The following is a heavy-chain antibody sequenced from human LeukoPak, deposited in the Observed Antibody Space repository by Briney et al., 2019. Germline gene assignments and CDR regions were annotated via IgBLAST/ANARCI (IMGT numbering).Heavy chain of an antibody. J-gene: IGHJ4*02. V-gene: IGHV3-7*01. D-gene: IGHD1-7*01. Sequence: GGSLRLSCAASGFTFSNASMNWVRQAPGKGLEWVANIKQDGSEKYYVDSVKGRFTISRDNAKNSLYLQMNSLRAEDTAVYYCARDEGSSENWNYAQYWGQGTLVTVSS. CDR1: GFTFSNAS. CDR3: ARDEGSSENWNYAQY. CDR2: IKQDGSEK.